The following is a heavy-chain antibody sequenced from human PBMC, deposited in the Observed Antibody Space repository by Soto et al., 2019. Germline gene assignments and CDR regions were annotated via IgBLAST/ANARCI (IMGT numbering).Heavy chain of an antibody. J-gene: IGHJ6*02. D-gene: IGHD6-25*01. V-gene: IGHV3-30-3*01. CDR3: ARDGAQYIAAPYYYYGMDV. CDR1: GFTFSSYA. CDR2: ISYDGSNK. Sequence: GGSLRLSCAASGFTFSSYAMHWVRQAPGKGLEWVAVISYDGSNKYYADSVKGRFTISRDNSKNTLYLQMNSLRAEDTAVYYCARDGAQYIAAPYYYYGMDVWGQGTTVTVSS.